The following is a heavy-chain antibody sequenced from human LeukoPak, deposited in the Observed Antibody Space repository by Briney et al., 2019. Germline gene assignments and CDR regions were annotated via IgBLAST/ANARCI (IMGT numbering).Heavy chain of an antibody. CDR3: AKDRAFLWFGDL. CDR1: GFTFSSYA. CDR2: ISDSGGTT. D-gene: IGHD3-10*01. V-gene: IGHV3-23*01. Sequence: AGGSLRLSCAASGFTFSSYAMSWVRQAPGKGLEWASGISDSGGTTYYADSVKGRFTISRDNSKNTLYLQMNSLRAEDTAVYYCAKDRAFLWFGDLWGQGTLVTVSS. J-gene: IGHJ5*02.